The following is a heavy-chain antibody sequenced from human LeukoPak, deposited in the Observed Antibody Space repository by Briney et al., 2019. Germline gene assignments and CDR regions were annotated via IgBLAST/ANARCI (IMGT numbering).Heavy chain of an antibody. V-gene: IGHV1-18*01. CDR2: ISASDGTT. J-gene: IGHJ4*02. D-gene: IGHD4-17*01. CDR3: ARCGAAVTTHFSH. CDR1: GYSFSIYG. Sequence: ASVTVSFTASGYSFSIYGITWARQAPGQGLEYLGWISASDGTTNYAQKVQDRVTMTTDTSTSTAYLELRSLRSEDTAVYYCARCGAAVTTHFSHWGQGTLVTVSS.